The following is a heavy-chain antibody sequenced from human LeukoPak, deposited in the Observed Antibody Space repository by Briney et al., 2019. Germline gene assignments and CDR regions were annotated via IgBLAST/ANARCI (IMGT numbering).Heavy chain of an antibody. J-gene: IGHJ4*02. CDR1: GGSISTYY. Sequence: SETLSLTCNVSGGSISTYYWSWIRQSPGKGLEWIGNIYYIGSTNYNPSLQSRVTMSVDTSKNQFSLKLSSVTAADTAVYYCARMDSYYYDSGGVFDYWGQGTLVTVSS. CDR2: IYYIGST. V-gene: IGHV4-59*01. CDR3: ARMDSYYYDSGGVFDY. D-gene: IGHD3-22*01.